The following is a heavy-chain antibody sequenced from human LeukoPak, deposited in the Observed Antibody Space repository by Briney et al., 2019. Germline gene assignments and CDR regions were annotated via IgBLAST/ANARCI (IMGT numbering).Heavy chain of an antibody. CDR3: SRGSSWYRGGADY. CDR2: ISSSSSYI. CDR1: GFTFSSYS. V-gene: IGHV3-21*01. D-gene: IGHD6-13*01. J-gene: IGHJ4*02. Sequence: GGSLRLSCAASGFTFSSYSMNWARQAPGQGLEWVSSISSSSSYIYYADSVKGRFTISRDNAENSLYLQMNSLRAEDTAVYYCSRGSSWYRGGADYWGQGTLVTVSS.